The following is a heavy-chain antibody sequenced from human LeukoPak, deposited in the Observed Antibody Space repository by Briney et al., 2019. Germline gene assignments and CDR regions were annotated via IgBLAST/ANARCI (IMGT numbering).Heavy chain of an antibody. Sequence: GNSLRLSCTASGLTFSPFWMNWVRQAPGKGLEWVASINHNGNVNYYVDSVKGRFTISRDNAKNSLYLQMSNLRAEDTAVYFCARGGGLDVWGQGATVTVSS. J-gene: IGHJ6*02. V-gene: IGHV3-7*03. CDR2: INHNGNVN. D-gene: IGHD3-16*01. CDR1: GLTFSPFW. CDR3: ARGGGLDV.